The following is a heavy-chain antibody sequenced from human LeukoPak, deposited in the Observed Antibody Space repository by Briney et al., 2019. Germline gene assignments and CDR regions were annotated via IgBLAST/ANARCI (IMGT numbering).Heavy chain of an antibody. CDR1: GFTFSSYA. D-gene: IGHD3-22*01. V-gene: IGHV3-30*04. J-gene: IGHJ4*02. CDR3: ATQVISGYYPEKIDY. CDR2: ISYDGSNK. Sequence: GGSLRLSCSASGFTFSSYAMHWVRQAPGKGLEWVAVISYDGSNKYYADSVKGRFTISRDNSKNTLYLQMNSLRAEDTAVYYCATQVISGYYPEKIDYWGQGTLVTVSS.